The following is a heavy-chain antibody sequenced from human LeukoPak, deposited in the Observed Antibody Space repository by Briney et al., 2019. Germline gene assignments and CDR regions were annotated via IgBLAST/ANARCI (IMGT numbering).Heavy chain of an antibody. CDR1: GFTFSSYA. J-gene: IGHJ4*02. Sequence: PGGSLRLSCAASGFTFSSYAMHWVRQAPGKGLEWVAVISYDGSNKYYADSVKGRFTISRDNSKNTLYLQMNSLRAEDTAVYYCATNLGVATPYYFDYWGQGTLVTVSS. D-gene: IGHD5-12*01. CDR2: ISYDGSNK. CDR3: ATNLGVATPYYFDY. V-gene: IGHV3-30*04.